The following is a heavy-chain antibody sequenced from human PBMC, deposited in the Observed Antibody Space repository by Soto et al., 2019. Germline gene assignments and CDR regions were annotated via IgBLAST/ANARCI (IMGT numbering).Heavy chain of an antibody. CDR2: ISFDGSNK. CDR1: GFTFSMYG. V-gene: IGHV3-30*03. D-gene: IGHD6-13*01. CDR3: TRSVGTAGLGYYGMDV. J-gene: IGHJ6*02. Sequence: GGSLRLSCAASGFTFSMYGMHWVRQAPGKGLEWVAVISFDGSNKYYSDSVKGPFTISRDNSKNTLYLQMNSLKPEDTAVYFCTRSVGTAGLGYYGMDVWGQGTTVTV.